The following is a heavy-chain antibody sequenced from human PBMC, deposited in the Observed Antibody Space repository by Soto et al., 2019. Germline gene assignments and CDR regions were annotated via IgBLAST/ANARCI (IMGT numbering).Heavy chain of an antibody. D-gene: IGHD3-22*01. J-gene: IGHJ6*02. CDR2: IDWDDDK. CDR1: GFSLSTSGMC. Sequence: SGPTLVNPAQALTLTCTFSGFSLSTSGMCVSWIRQPPGKALEWLALIDWDDDKYYSTSLRTRLTISKDTSKNQVVLTMTNMDPVDTATYYCARIRGNYDSSGRDYYYYXGMDVWGQGTTVT. V-gene: IGHV2-70*01. CDR3: ARIRGNYDSSGRDYYYYXGMDV.